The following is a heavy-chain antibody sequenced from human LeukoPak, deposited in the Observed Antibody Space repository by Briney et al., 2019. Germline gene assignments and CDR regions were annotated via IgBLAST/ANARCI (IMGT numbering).Heavy chain of an antibody. CDR1: GFTFCTNA. CDR3: ARDLGYSLGARSP. CDR2: VCGSGGST. Sequence: GGSLRLSCTGSGFTFCTNAMSWVRQAPGKGLEWVSVVCGSGGSTYYADPVKGRFTISRDNSKNTLYLQMSSLRAEDTAVYYCARDLGYSLGARSPWGQGTLVTVSS. V-gene: IGHV3-23*01. J-gene: IGHJ1*01. D-gene: IGHD5-12*01.